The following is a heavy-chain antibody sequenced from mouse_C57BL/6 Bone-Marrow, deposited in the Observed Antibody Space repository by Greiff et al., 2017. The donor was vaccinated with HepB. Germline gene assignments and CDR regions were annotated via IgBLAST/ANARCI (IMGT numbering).Heavy chain of an antibody. Sequence: QVQLKQPGAELVKPGASVKMSCKASGYTFTSYWITWVKQRPGQGLEWIGDIYPGSGSTNYNEKFKSKATLTVDTSSSTAYMQLSSLTSEDSAVYYCARSWGEYGSWYFDVWGTGTTVTVAS. V-gene: IGHV1-55*01. CDR2: IYPGSGST. D-gene: IGHD1-1*01. CDR3: ARSWGEYGSWYFDV. CDR1: GYTFTSYW. J-gene: IGHJ1*03.